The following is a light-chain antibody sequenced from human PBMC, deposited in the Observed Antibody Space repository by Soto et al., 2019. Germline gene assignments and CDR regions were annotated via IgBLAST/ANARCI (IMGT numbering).Light chain of an antibody. CDR2: ATS. Sequence: EIVLTQSPATLSLSPGERATLSCRASQSVSSRDLAWYQQKPGQAPRLLIYATSSRAAGIPDRFSGSGSGTDFTLTISRLEPEDFAVYYCQQYDNSPGYTFGQGTKLEIK. V-gene: IGKV3-20*01. CDR1: QSVSSRD. CDR3: QQYDNSPGYT. J-gene: IGKJ2*01.